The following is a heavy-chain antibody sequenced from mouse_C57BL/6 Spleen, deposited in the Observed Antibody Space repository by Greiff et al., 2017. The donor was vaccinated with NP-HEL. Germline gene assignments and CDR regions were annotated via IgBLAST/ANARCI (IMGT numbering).Heavy chain of an antibody. CDR2: ISDGGSYT. D-gene: IGHD4-1*01. CDR3: ARDRLGGFDY. V-gene: IGHV5-4*01. J-gene: IGHJ2*01. CDR1: GFTFSSYA. Sequence: EVQRVESGGGLVKPGGSLKLSCAASGFTFSSYAMSWVRQTPGKRLEWVATISDGGSYTYYPDNVKGRFTISRDNAKNNLYLQMSHLKSEDTAMYYCARDRLGGFDYWGQGTTLTVSS.